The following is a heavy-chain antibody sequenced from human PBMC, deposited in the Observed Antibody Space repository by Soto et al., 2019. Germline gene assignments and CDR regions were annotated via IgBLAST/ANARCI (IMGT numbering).Heavy chain of an antibody. D-gene: IGHD3-22*01. CDR3: ARDFVSEHDGRGYFDY. CDR1: DSFINSGYY. J-gene: IGHJ4*02. CDR2: IYHSGRT. V-gene: IGHV4-38-2*02. Sequence: SETLSLTCVVSDSFINSGYYWGWIRQPPGKGLGWIGSIYHSGRTYFNASVKSRVTISVDTSKNQFSLKLSSVTAADTAVYYCARDFVSEHDGRGYFDYWGQGILVTVSS.